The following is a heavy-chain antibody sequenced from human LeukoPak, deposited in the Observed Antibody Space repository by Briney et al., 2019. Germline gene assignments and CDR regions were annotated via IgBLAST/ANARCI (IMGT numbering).Heavy chain of an antibody. V-gene: IGHV4-39*01. CDR1: GGSISSSTYY. Sequence: SETLSLTCTVSGGSISSSTYYWGRIRQPPGKGLEWIGSIYYSGSTYYNPSLNSRVTISVDTSRNQFSLKVSSVTAADTAVYFCARLGYYSANNWFDPWGQGALVTVSS. CDR3: ARLGYYSANNWFDP. CDR2: IYYSGST. J-gene: IGHJ5*02. D-gene: IGHD1-26*01.